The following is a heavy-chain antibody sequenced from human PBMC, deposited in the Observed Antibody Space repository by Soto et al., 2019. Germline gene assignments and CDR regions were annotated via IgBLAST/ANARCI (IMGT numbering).Heavy chain of an antibody. CDR3: AKKDSSGWRGAFDY. Sequence: GGSLRLSCAASGFTFSSYAMIWVRQAPGKGLEWVSHISNSGVGTYYADSVKGRFTISRDNSKNTLYLQMNSLRAEDTAVYYCAKKDSSGWRGAFDYWGQGT. V-gene: IGHV3-23*01. CDR1: GFTFSSYA. J-gene: IGHJ4*02. CDR2: ISNSGVGT. D-gene: IGHD6-19*01.